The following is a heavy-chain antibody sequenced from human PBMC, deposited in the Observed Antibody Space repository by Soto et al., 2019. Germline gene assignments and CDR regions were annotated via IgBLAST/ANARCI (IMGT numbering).Heavy chain of an antibody. CDR2: ISAHVGNT. CDR3: ARGRYGDY. CDR1: GYTFTSYG. V-gene: IGHV1-18*01. J-gene: IGHJ4*02. Sequence: QVHLVQSGAEVKKPGASVKLSCTGSGYTFTSYGITWVRQAPGQGLEWMGWISAHVGNTDYAQKLQGRVTVTRDTSTSTAYMELRSLRSDDTAVYYCARGRYGDYWGQGALVTVSS. D-gene: IGHD1-1*01.